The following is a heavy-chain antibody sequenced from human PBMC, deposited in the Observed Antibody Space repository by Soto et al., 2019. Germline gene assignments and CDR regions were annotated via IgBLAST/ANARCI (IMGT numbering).Heavy chain of an antibody. Sequence: GGSLRLSCAASGFTFSSYAMSWVRQAPGKGLEWVSVISGSGDFTFYADSVKGRFTISRDNSKNTLYLQMNSLRAEDTAVYYCATHGITMVRGVIHGMDVWGQGTTVTVSS. CDR3: ATHGITMVRGVIHGMDV. V-gene: IGHV3-23*01. J-gene: IGHJ6*02. D-gene: IGHD3-10*01. CDR2: ISGSGDFT. CDR1: GFTFSSYA.